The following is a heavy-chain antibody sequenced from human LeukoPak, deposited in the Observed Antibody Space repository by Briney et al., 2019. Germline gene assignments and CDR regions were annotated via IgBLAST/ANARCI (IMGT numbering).Heavy chain of an antibody. Sequence: SVKVSCKASGGTFSTYAISWVRQAPGQGLEWMGGIIPIFGPANYAQKFRGRVTITTDESTSTAYMELSSLRSEDTAVYYCAASHQNVEVPVAPDYWGQGTLVTVSS. D-gene: IGHD2-2*01. CDR1: GGTFSTYA. CDR3: AASHQNVEVPVAPDY. J-gene: IGHJ4*02. V-gene: IGHV1-69*05. CDR2: IIPIFGPA.